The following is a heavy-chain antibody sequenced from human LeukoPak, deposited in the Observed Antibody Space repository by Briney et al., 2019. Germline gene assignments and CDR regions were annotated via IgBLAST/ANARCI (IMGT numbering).Heavy chain of an antibody. CDR2: ISNDGSII. V-gene: IGHV3-30*03. D-gene: IGHD6-6*01. CDR3: ARSSYSSSSSV. J-gene: IGHJ3*01. Sequence: GRSLRLSCAASGFMFSDYGMHWVRQAPGKGLEWVAVISNDGSIIYYADSVKGRFTISRDNAKNSLYLQINSLRAEDTAVYYCARSSYSSSSSVWGQGTMVTVSS. CDR1: GFMFSDYG.